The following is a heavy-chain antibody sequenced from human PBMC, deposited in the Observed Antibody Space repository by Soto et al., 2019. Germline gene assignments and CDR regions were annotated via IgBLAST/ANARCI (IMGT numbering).Heavy chain of an antibody. J-gene: IGHJ5*01. CDR2: ASGSGSGT. CDR3: AKGLPAVAAAPDS. D-gene: IGHD2-21*01. V-gene: IGHV3-23*01. Sequence: PGGSRRLSCASSGVTFSDYAMAWVRQAPGKWLEWVASASGSGSGTYYADSVKGRFTISRDNSKNTLFLHMTNLRAGDTALYLCAKGLPAVAAAPDSWGHGTLVTVSS. CDR1: GVTFSDYA.